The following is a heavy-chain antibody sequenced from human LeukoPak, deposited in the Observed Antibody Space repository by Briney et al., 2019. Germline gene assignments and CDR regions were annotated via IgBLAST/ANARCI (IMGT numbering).Heavy chain of an antibody. CDR1: GFTFSDYY. V-gene: IGHV3-11*06. D-gene: IGHD1-26*01. CDR3: ASYSGSYLTYYYGMDV. Sequence: GGSLRLSCAASGFTFSDYYMSWIRQAPGKGLEWVSYISRSSSYTNYADSVKGRFTISRDNAKNSLYLQMNSLRAEDTAVYYCASYSGSYLTYYYGMDVWGQGTTVTVSS. J-gene: IGHJ6*02. CDR2: ISRSSSYT.